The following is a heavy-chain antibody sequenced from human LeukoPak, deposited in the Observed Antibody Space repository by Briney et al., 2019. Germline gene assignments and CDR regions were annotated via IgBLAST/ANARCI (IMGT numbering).Heavy chain of an antibody. CDR3: ARRTGIAARPLASWFDP. V-gene: IGHV1-69*06. CDR2: IIPIFGTA. CDR1: GGTFSSYA. J-gene: IGHJ5*02. D-gene: IGHD6-6*01. Sequence: SVKVSCKASGGTFSSYAISWVRQAPGQGLEWMGGIIPIFGTANYAQKFQGRVTITADKSTSTAYMELSSLRSEDTAVYYCARRTGIAARPLASWFDPWGQGTLVTVSS.